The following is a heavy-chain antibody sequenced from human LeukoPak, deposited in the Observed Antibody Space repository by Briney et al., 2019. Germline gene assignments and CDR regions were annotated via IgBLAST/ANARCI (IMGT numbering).Heavy chain of an antibody. V-gene: IGHV3-23*01. CDR3: AKDDNGHY. J-gene: IGHJ4*02. CDR2: ISGSASAIGGSGGST. CDR1: GFPFSSFS. Sequence: GRSLRLSCAASGFPFSSFSMSWVRQAPGKGLEWVSAISGSASAIGGSGGSTYYADSVKGRFTISRDNSKNTLYLQMNSLRAEDTAIYYCAKDDNGHYWGQGTLVTVSS. D-gene: IGHD1-1*01.